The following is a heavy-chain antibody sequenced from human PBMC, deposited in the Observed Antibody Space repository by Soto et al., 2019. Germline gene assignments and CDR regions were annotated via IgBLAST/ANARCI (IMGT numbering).Heavy chain of an antibody. V-gene: IGHV3-33*01. J-gene: IGHJ4*02. CDR1: GFTFSNYG. Sequence: PGGSLRLSCAASGFTFSNYGMHWVRQAPGKGLEWVAVIWYDGNNKYYADSVKGRFTISRDNSNNTLYVQMTSLRAEDTAVYYCARGLHYIFDYWGQGALVTVSS. D-gene: IGHD5-12*01. CDR3: ARGLHYIFDY. CDR2: IWYDGNNK.